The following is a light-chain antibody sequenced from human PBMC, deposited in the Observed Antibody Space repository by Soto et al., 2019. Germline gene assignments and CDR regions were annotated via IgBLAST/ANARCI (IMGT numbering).Light chain of an antibody. Sequence: EIVMTQSPATLSVSPGERATLSCRASQGIKDYLAWFQQKPGQAPRLLIYGASTRATGIPDRFSGSGSGTDFILTISRLEPEDFAVYYCQHYDNSPPSVTFGPGTKVDIK. V-gene: IGKV3-20*01. J-gene: IGKJ3*01. CDR1: QGIKDY. CDR2: GAS. CDR3: QHYDNSPPSVT.